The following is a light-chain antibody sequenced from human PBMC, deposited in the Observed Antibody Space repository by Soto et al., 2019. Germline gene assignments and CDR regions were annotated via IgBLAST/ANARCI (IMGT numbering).Light chain of an antibody. J-gene: IGLJ3*02. Sequence: QSVLTQPPSVSAAPGQKVTISCSGSNSAIGNNYVSWYQELPGTAPKLLIYEDNKRFSGIPDRFSGSKSGTSATLGITGLQTGDEVDYYCGTRNGSLNIGVFGGGTKLTVL. CDR1: NSAIGNNY. CDR3: GTRNGSLNIGV. CDR2: EDN. V-gene: IGLV1-51*02.